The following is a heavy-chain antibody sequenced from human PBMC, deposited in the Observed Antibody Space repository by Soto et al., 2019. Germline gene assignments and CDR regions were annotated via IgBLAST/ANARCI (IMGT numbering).Heavy chain of an antibody. CDR2: ISRSSTGI. V-gene: IGHV3-48*02. D-gene: IGHD3-10*01. J-gene: IGHJ6*02. CDR3: ARAVTWGLDV. CDR1: GFTFSLYS. Sequence: EVQLVESGGGLEQPGGSLRLSCAASGFTFSLYSMSWVRQAPGKGLEWVSYISRSSTGIHYADSVKGRFAISRDDATNSMHLQMNSVRDGDTAVYYCARAVTWGLDVWGQGTTVSISS.